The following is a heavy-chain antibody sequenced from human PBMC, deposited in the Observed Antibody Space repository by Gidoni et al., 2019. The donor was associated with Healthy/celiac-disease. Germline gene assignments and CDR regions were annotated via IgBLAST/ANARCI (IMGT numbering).Heavy chain of an antibody. CDR3: AREVGPYYYYYGMDV. CDR2: ISSSSSYT. J-gene: IGHJ6*04. Sequence: QVQLVESGGGLVKPGGSLRLSCAASGFTFSDYYMSWIRQAPGKGLEWVSDISSSSSYTNYADSVKGRFTISRDNAKNSLYLQMNSLRAEDTAVYYCAREVGPYYYYYGMDVWGKGTTVTVSS. V-gene: IGHV3-11*06. CDR1: GFTFSDYY.